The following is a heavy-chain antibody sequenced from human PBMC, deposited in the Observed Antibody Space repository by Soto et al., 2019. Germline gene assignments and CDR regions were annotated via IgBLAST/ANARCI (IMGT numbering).Heavy chain of an antibody. Sequence: GGSLRLSCAASGFTVSSNYMSWVRQAPGKGLEWVSVIYSGGSTYYADSVKGRFTISRDNSKNTLYLQMNSLRAEDTAVYYCASYSNYESYYYYGMDVWGQGTTVTVSS. V-gene: IGHV3-53*01. D-gene: IGHD4-4*01. J-gene: IGHJ6*02. CDR3: ASYSNYESYYYYGMDV. CDR1: GFTVSSNY. CDR2: IYSGGST.